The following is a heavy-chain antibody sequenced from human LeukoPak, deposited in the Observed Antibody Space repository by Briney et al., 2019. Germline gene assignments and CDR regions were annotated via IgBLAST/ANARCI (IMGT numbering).Heavy chain of an antibody. D-gene: IGHD3-22*01. CDR2: ISGSGGST. J-gene: IGHJ3*02. CDR3: ARGFTMIVVVPDDAFDI. V-gene: IGHV3-48*03. Sequence: PGGSLRLSCAASGFTFSSYEMNWVRQAPGKGLEWVSAISGSGGSTYYADSVKGRFTISRDNAKNSLYLQMNSLRAEDTAVYYCARGFTMIVVVPDDAFDIWGQGAMVTVSS. CDR1: GFTFSSYE.